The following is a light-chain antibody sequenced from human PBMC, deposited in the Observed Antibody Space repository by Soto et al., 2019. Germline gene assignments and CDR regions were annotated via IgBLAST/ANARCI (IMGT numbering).Light chain of an antibody. Sequence: DIHITQSPSTLSASVGDRVTITCRASQSVSNWLAWYQHKPGKAPKLLIYDASSLESGVPSRFSGTGSGTEFILTISSLQPDDCATYFCQQYSSFSGTFGQGTKVDI. CDR3: QQYSSFSGT. CDR2: DAS. V-gene: IGKV1-5*01. J-gene: IGKJ1*01. CDR1: QSVSNW.